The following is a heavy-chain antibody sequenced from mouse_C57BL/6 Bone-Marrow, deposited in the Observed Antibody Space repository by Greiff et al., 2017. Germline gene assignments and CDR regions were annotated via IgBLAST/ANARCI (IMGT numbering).Heavy chain of an antibody. CDR2: IHPSDSDT. D-gene: IGHD2-3*01. Sequence: VQLQQPGAELVKPGASVKVSCKASGYTFTGYWMHWVKQRPGQGLEWIGSIHPSDSDTNYNQKFKGKATLTVDKSSSTTYMQLSSLTSEDSAVYYCSINGYYLYAMDYWGQGTSVTVSS. CDR3: SINGYYLYAMDY. CDR1: GYTFTGYW. V-gene: IGHV1-74*01. J-gene: IGHJ4*01.